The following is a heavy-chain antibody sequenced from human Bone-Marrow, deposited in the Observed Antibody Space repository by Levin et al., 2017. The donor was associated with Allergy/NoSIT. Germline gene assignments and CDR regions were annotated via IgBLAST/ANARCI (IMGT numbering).Heavy chain of an antibody. D-gene: IGHD3-9*01. CDR2: IYYSGST. J-gene: IGHJ4*02. Sequence: RTSETLSLTCTVSGGSISSSSYYWGWIRQPPGKGLEWIGSIYYSGSTYYNPSLKSRVTISVDTSKNQFSLKLSSVTAADTAVYYCARETVVLRYFDWLFWGQGTLVTVSS. V-gene: IGHV4-39*07. CDR3: ARETVVLRYFDWLF. CDR1: GGSISSSSYY.